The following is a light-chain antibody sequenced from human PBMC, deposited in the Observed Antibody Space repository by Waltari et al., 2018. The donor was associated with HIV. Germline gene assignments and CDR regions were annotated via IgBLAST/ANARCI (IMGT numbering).Light chain of an antibody. CDR1: SSDVGCSNY. V-gene: IGLV2-11*01. J-gene: IGLJ3*02. CDR3: CSYAGSPPWV. Sequence: QSALTQPRSVSGSPGQSVTISCTGTSSDVGCSNYVSWYQQHPGQAPKLRIYDVNKRPAVVPDRYAGSKSGDTASLTISGLQAEEEANYYCCSYAGSPPWVFGGGTKLTVL. CDR2: DVN.